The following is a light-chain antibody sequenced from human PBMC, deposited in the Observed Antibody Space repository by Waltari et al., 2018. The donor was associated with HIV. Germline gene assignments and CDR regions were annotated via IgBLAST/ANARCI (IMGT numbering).Light chain of an antibody. CDR3: QQGHSTPYT. CDR2: GIS. CDR1: QSISNY. V-gene: IGKV1-39*01. J-gene: IGKJ2*01. Sequence: DIQMTQSPSSLSASVRDRVTITCRASQSISNYLNWYQPKSGKAPKLLIYGISHLPSGVPSRFSGSGSGTEFALTISSLEPEDFATYYCQQGHSTPYTFGQGTKLEIK.